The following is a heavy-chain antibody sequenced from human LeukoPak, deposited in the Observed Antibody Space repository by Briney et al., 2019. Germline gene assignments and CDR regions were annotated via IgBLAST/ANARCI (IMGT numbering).Heavy chain of an antibody. V-gene: IGHV3-20*04. J-gene: IGHJ4*02. Sequence: PGGSLRLSCAASGFTFDDYGMSWVRQAPGKGLEWVSGINWNGGSTGYADSVKGRFTISRDNAKNSLYLQMNSLRAEDTALYYCARAYSSGWYNLGLFDYWGQGTLVTVSS. CDR2: INWNGGST. D-gene: IGHD6-19*01. CDR3: ARAYSSGWYNLGLFDY. CDR1: GFTFDDYG.